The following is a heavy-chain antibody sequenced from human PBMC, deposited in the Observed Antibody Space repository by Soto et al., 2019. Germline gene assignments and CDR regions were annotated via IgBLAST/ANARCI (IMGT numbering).Heavy chain of an antibody. V-gene: IGHV4-30-4*01. Sequence: SETLSLTCTVSGGSISSDNYYWSWIRQPPGKGLEWIGYIYYTGSTYYNPSLKSRVVISIDTSQNQFSLKLSSVTAADTAVYYCASTSYFDDSGSANWGQGTLVTVSS. CDR1: GGSISSDNYY. CDR2: IYYTGST. CDR3: ASTSYFDDSGSAN. J-gene: IGHJ4*02. D-gene: IGHD3-22*01.